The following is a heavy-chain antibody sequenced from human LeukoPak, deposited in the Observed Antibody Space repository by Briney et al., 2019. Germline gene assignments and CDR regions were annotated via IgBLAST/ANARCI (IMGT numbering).Heavy chain of an antibody. CDR2: INPNSGGT. CDR1: GYTFTGYY. V-gene: IGHV1-2*02. Sequence: ASVKVSCKASGYTFTGYYMHWVRQAPGQGLEWMGWINPNSGGTNYAQKFQGRVTMTRDTSISTAYMELSRLRSDDTAVYYCAREHSSSSYYYYYMDVWGKGTTVTVSS. D-gene: IGHD6-6*01. CDR3: AREHSSSSYYYYYMDV. J-gene: IGHJ6*03.